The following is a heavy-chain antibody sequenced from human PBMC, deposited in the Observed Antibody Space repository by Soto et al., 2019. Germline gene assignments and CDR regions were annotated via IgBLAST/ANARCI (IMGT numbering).Heavy chain of an antibody. Sequence: SETLSLTCAVYGGSFSGYYWSWIRQPPGKGLEWIGEINHSGSTNYNPSLKSRVTISVDTSKNQFSLKLSSVTAADTAVYYCAYCSGGSCYEDVGAFDIWGQGTMVTVSS. V-gene: IGHV4-34*01. D-gene: IGHD2-15*01. CDR1: GGSFSGYY. CDR2: INHSGST. CDR3: AYCSGGSCYEDVGAFDI. J-gene: IGHJ3*02.